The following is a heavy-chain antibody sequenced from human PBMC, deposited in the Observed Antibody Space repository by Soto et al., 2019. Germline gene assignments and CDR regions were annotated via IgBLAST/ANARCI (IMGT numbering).Heavy chain of an antibody. Sequence: KQSPTLSLTCAISGDSVSSNSAAWNWIRQSPSRGLEWLGRTYYRSKWYNDYAVSVKSRITINPDTSKNQFPLQLNSVTPEDTAVYYCARILHYYYDSSGYQNWFDPWGQGTLVTVSS. D-gene: IGHD3-22*01. CDR1: GDSVSSNSAA. CDR2: TYYRSKWYN. CDR3: ARILHYYYDSSGYQNWFDP. J-gene: IGHJ5*02. V-gene: IGHV6-1*01.